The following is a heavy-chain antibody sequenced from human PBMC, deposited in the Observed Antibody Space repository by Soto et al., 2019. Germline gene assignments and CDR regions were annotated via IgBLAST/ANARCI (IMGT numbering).Heavy chain of an antibody. J-gene: IGHJ4*02. Sequence: QVQLVQSGAEVKKPGASVKVSCKASGYTFTSYGISWVRQAPGQGLEWMGWISAYNGNTNYAQKLQGRVTMTTDTSTSTAYMELRCLRSDDTAVYYCASGVYCGGGSCYQTNFDYWGQGTLVTVSS. CDR3: ASGVYCGGGSCYQTNFDY. CDR1: GYTFTSYG. D-gene: IGHD2-15*01. CDR2: ISAYNGNT. V-gene: IGHV1-18*01.